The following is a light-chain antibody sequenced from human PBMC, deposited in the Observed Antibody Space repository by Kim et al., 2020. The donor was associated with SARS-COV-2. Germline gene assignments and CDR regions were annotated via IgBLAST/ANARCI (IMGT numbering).Light chain of an antibody. V-gene: IGLV3-9*01. CDR2: RDK. Sequence: SYELTQPLSVSVALGQTASITCAEINFGNRNVHXYQQKPGQAPVLVIFRDKNRPSGIPERFSGSVSENTATLTISRAQAGDEADYYCQVWGSSTCVFGPG. J-gene: IGLJ1*01. CDR1: NFGNRN. CDR3: QVWGSSTCV.